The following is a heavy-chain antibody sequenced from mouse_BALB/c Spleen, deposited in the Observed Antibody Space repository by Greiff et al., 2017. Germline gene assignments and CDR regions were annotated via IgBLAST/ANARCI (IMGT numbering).Heavy chain of an antibody. CDR1: GFTFSSYT. CDR2: ISNGGGST. Sequence: DVKLVESGGGLVQPGGSLKLSCAASGFTFSSYTMSWVRQTPEKRLEWVAYISNGGGSTYYPDTVKGRFTISRDNAKNTLYLQMSSLKSEDTAMYYCALITTVVAGPAYWGQGTLVTVSA. D-gene: IGHD1-1*01. V-gene: IGHV5-12-2*01. CDR3: ALITTVVAGPAY. J-gene: IGHJ3*01.